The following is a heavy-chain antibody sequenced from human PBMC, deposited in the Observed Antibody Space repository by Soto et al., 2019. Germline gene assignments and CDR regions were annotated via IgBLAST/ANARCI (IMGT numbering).Heavy chain of an antibody. CDR2: INQDGSEK. CDR3: SGGVGDAF. D-gene: IGHD1-26*01. CDR1: ESTVSRDW. V-gene: IGHV3-7*04. J-gene: IGHJ4*02. Sequence: EVHLVESGGGLVQTGGSLRLSCAIFESTVSRDWMNWVRQAPGKGLEWVAHINQDGSEKYSVDSVKGRFTISRDNAKKSLYLQMTSMRPADTAMYYCSGGVGDAFWGQGTLVTVSS.